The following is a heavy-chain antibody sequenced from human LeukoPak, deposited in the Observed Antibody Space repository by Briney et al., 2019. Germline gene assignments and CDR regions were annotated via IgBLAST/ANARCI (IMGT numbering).Heavy chain of an antibody. CDR2: IYYSGST. V-gene: IGHV4-59*08. J-gene: IGHJ4*02. CDR1: GGSISSYY. D-gene: IGHD4-11*01. CDR3: ARHGGGYSFDQ. Sequence: PSETLSLTCTVSGGSISSYYWSWIRQPPGKGLEWIGYIYYSGSTNYNPSLKSRVTISVDTSKNQFALKLSSVTAADTAVYYCARHGGGYSFDQWGQGTTVSVSS.